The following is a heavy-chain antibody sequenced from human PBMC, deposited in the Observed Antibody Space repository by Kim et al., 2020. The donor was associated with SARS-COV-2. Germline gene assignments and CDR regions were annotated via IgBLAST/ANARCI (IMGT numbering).Heavy chain of an antibody. V-gene: IGHV4-59*01. CDR1: GGSISRYY. J-gene: IGHJ4*02. CDR3: ARAGYYGSGTYSISYDY. Sequence: SETLSLTCIVSGGSISRYYWSWIRQPPGKGLEWIGYIYGSGRTNYNPSLKSRVTISLDTSKKQFSLNLSSVTAADTAVYYCARAGYYGSGTYSISYDYWGQGTLVTVSS. D-gene: IGHD3-10*01. CDR2: IYGSGRT.